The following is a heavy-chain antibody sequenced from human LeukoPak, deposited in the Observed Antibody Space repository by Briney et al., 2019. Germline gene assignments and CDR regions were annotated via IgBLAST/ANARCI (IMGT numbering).Heavy chain of an antibody. Sequence: GGSLRLSCAASGFTFSSYWMSWVRQAPGKGLEWVANIKQDGSEKYYVDSVKGRFTISRDNAKNSLYLQMNSLRAEDTAVYYCARVLTWNDVSVDVFDIWGQGTMVTVSS. CDR3: ARVLTWNDVSVDVFDI. V-gene: IGHV3-7*01. CDR2: IKQDGSEK. D-gene: IGHD1-1*01. J-gene: IGHJ3*02. CDR1: GFTFSSYW.